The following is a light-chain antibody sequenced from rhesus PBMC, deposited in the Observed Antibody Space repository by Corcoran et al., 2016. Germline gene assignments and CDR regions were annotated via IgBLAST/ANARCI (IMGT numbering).Light chain of an antibody. J-gene: IGKJ1*01. CDR2: YAS. Sequence: DIQMTQSPSSLSASVGDKVTITCRASQGISSWLAWYQQKPGKAPKPLFYYASSLKSGGPPRFSGSGSGTDYTLTFSSLQPEDFATYYCQQYDDLPRTFGQWTKVEIK. V-gene: IGKV1-19*01. CDR3: QQYDDLPRT. CDR1: QGISSW.